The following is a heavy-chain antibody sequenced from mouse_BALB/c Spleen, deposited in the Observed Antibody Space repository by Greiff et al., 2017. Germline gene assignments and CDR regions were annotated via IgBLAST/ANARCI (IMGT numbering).Heavy chain of an antibody. D-gene: IGHD2-14*01. J-gene: IGHJ3*01. CDR2: IHPSDSET. Sequence: QVQLHPPGAELVRPGASVKLSCKASGYSFTRYRMNWVKQRPGQGLEWIGMIHPSDSETRLNQKFKDKATLTVDKSSSTAYMQLSSPTSEDSAVYYCAREGRYDDGFAYWGQGTLVTVSA. CDR1: GYSFTRYR. V-gene: IGHV1-61*01. CDR3: AREGRYDDGFAY.